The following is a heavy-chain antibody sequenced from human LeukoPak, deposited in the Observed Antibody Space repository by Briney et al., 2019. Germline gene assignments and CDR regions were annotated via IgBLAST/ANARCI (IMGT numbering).Heavy chain of an antibody. CDR3: ARVHGTSYDTSGYYYGPEDY. CDR1: GYTFTSYD. V-gene: IGHV1-8*01. D-gene: IGHD3-22*01. Sequence: GASVKVSCKASGYTFTSYDFNWVRQATGQGLEWMGWMNPNSGNTGYAQKFQGRVTMTRNTSISTAYMELSSLRSEDTAMYYCARVHGTSYDTSGYYYGPEDYWGQGTLVTVSS. J-gene: IGHJ4*02. CDR2: MNPNSGNT.